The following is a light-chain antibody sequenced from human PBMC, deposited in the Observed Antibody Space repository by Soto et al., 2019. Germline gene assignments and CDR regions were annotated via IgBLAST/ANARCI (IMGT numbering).Light chain of an antibody. CDR1: ESVNSNY. J-gene: IGKJ1*01. V-gene: IGKV3-20*01. Sequence: EIVLTQSPGTLSLSPGERATLSCRANESVNSNYLGWYQQRPGQAPRLLVYDASKRATGIPDRFSGSGSGTDFTLTISRLEPEDFAVYYCQQYTNSRTFGQGT. CDR3: QQYTNSRT. CDR2: DAS.